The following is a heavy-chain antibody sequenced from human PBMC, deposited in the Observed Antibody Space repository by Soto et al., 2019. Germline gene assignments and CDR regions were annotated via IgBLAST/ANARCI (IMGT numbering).Heavy chain of an antibody. J-gene: IGHJ4*02. Sequence: GGSLRLSCAASGFTFSSYPLSWVRQAPGKGLEWVSAIAGSASTTFYADSVKGRFIISRDNSKNTLSLQMNSLRAEDTAVYYCAKGFAMQAHFDDWGQGTLVTVSS. CDR2: IAGSASTT. V-gene: IGHV3-23*01. CDR1: GFTFSSYP. D-gene: IGHD2-2*01. CDR3: AKGFAMQAHFDD.